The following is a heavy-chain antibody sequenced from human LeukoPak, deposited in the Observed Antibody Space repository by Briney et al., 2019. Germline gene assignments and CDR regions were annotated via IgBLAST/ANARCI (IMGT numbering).Heavy chain of an antibody. J-gene: IGHJ4*02. CDR3: ARGYSSGSKHFDY. D-gene: IGHD6-19*01. CDR1: GFTFSTYS. Sequence: GGSLRLSCVDSGFTFSTYSMNWVRQAPGKGLEWVSSISSSSSYIYYGDSVKGRFTISRDNAKNSLYLQMNSLRAEDTAVYYCARGYSSGSKHFDYWGQGTLVTVSS. V-gene: IGHV3-21*01. CDR2: ISSSSSYI.